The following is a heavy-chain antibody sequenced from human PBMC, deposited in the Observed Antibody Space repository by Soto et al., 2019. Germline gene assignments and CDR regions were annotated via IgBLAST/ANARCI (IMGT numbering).Heavy chain of an antibody. V-gene: IGHV3-23*01. Sequence: GSLRLSCAASGFTFSSYAMSWVRQAPGKGLEWVSAISGSGGSTYYADSVKCRFTISRDNSKNTLYLQMNSLRAEDKAVYYCAKLGGYDNYEYYGIDVWGQGTTVTVSS. CDR1: GFTFSSYA. CDR2: ISGSGGST. J-gene: IGHJ6*02. D-gene: IGHD5-12*01. CDR3: AKLGGYDNYEYYGIDV.